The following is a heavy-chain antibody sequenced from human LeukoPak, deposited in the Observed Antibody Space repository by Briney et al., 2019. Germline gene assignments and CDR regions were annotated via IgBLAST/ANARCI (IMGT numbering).Heavy chain of an antibody. J-gene: IGHJ4*02. D-gene: IGHD5-12*01. CDR1: GYTFSNYA. CDR3: ATLPLMANRWIDY. V-gene: IGHV3-23*01. Sequence: RPGGSLRLSCSASGYTFSNYAMTWVRQAPGKRLEWVSGISHNGDRIYYADSVKGRFTISRDNSKNTLYLQMNSLRPEDTALYYCATLPLMANRWIDYWGQGTLVTVSS. CDR2: ISHNGDRI.